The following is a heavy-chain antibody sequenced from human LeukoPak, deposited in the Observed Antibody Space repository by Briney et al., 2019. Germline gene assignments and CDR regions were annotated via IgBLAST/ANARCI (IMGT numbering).Heavy chain of an antibody. CDR1: GFPFSGSG. Sequence: PGSSLRLSCAASGFPFSGSGMHWVRQAPGKGLEWVAVIWYDGSHQYYADSVRGRFTISRDNSKNTLDLQMNSLRVEDTAVYFCAKDKDTPATAQPQRGYFESWGQGTLVTVSS. CDR2: IWYDGSHQ. J-gene: IGHJ4*02. CDR3: AKDKDTPATAQPQRGYFES. V-gene: IGHV3-33*06. D-gene: IGHD2-15*01.